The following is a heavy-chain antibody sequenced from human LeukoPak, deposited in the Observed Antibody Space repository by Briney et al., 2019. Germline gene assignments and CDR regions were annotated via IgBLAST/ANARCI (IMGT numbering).Heavy chain of an antibody. J-gene: IGHJ4*02. CDR1: GGSISSSNW. CDR3: ARAGVCSSTSCYINY. D-gene: IGHD2-2*02. Sequence: SETLSLTCAVSGGSISSSNWWSWVRQPPGKGLEWIGEIYHSGSTNYNPSLKSRVTISVDKSKNQFSLKLSSVTAADTAVYYCARAGVCSSTSCYINYWGQGTLVTVSS. V-gene: IGHV4-4*02. CDR2: IYHSGST.